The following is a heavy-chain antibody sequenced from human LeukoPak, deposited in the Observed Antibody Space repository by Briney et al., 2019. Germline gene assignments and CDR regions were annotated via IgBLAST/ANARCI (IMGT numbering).Heavy chain of an antibody. CDR3: ARALNSYWYFDL. J-gene: IGHJ2*01. CDR2: IYYSGST. V-gene: IGHV4-59*01. CDR1: GGSISSYY. Sequence: SETLSLACTVSGGSISSYYWSWLRQPPGKGLEWIGYIYYSGSTNYNPSLKSRVTISVDTSKNQFSLKLSSVTAADTAVYYCARALNSYWYFDLWGRGTLVTVSS.